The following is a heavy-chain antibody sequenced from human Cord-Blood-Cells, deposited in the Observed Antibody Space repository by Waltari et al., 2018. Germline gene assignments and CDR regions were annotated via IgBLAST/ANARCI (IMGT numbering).Heavy chain of an antibody. CDR3: ATTVTTDVPGWFDP. V-gene: IGHV4-34*01. CDR1: GGSFSGYY. CDR2: LNHSGST. J-gene: IGHJ5*02. Sequence: QVQLQQWGAGLLKPSETLSLTCAVYGGSFSGYYWSWIRQPPGKGLEWIGELNHSGSTHYNPSLKSRYPISVDTSKNQFSRKLSSVTAADTAVYYCATTVTTDVPGWFDPGGQGTLVTVSS. D-gene: IGHD4-17*01.